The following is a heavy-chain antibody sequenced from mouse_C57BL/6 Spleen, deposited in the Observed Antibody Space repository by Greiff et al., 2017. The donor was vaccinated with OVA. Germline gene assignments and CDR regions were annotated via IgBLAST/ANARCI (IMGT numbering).Heavy chain of an antibody. D-gene: IGHD1-1*01. V-gene: IGHV1-18*01. CDR3: ARAGTTTVVPPWFAY. CDR2: INPNNGGT. Sequence: EVQLQQSGPELVKPGASVKIPCKASGYTFTDYNMDWVKQSHGKSLEWIGDINPNNGGTIYNQKFKGKATLTVDKSSSTAYMELRSLTSEDTAVYYCARAGTTTVVPPWFAYWGQGTLVTVSA. CDR1: GYTFTDYN. J-gene: IGHJ3*01.